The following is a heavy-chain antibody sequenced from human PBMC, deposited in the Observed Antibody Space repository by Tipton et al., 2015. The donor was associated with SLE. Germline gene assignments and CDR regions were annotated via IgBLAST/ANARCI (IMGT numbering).Heavy chain of an antibody. V-gene: IGHV4-59*11. CDR1: GGSISSHY. CDR2: IYYSGST. J-gene: IGHJ3*02. D-gene: IGHD1-26*01. Sequence: TLSLTCTVSGGSISSHYWSWIRQPPGKGLEWIGYIYYSGSTNYNPSLKSRVTLSVDTSKNQFSLKLSSVTAADTAVYYCARDISEVGATTPYDAFDIWGQGTMVTVSS. CDR3: ARDISEVGATTPYDAFDI.